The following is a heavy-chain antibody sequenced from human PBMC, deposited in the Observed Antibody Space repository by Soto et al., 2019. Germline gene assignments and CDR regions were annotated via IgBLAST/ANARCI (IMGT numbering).Heavy chain of an antibody. CDR1: GGSITISSYY. CDR3: ARPGPMDAFDI. CDR2: IYYSGRA. Sequence: QLQLQESGPGLVKPSETLSLTCTVSGGSITISSYYWGWIRQPPGKGLEWIGSIYYSGRAYYNPSLKSRVTMSVDTSKNQLSLKLSSVTAADTAVFYCARPGPMDAFDIWGQGTMVTVSS. J-gene: IGHJ3*02. V-gene: IGHV4-39*01.